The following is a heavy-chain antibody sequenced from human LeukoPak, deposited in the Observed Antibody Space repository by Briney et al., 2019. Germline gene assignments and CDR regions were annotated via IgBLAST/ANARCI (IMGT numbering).Heavy chain of an antibody. CDR2: INPSGGST. V-gene: IGHV1-46*01. J-gene: IGHJ4*02. CDR3: ATFLLPQLLIDDY. CDR1: GYTFTSYY. Sequence: GASVKVSCKASGYTFTSYYMHWVRQAPGQGLEWMGIINPSGGSTSYAQKFQGRVTMTEDTSTDTAYMELSSLRSEDTAVYYCATFLLPQLLIDDYWGQGTLVTVSS. D-gene: IGHD2-2*01.